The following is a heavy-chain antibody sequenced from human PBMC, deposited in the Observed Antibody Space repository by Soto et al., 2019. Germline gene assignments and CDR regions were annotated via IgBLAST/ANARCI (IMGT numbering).Heavy chain of an antibody. V-gene: IGHV1-69*06. CDR3: ARRYCSSTSCYNGGWYYGMDV. Sequence: SVKVSCKASGGTFSSYAISWVRQAPGQGLEWMGGIIPIFGTANYAQKFQGRVTITADKSTSTAYMELSSLRSEDTAVYYCARRYCSSTSCYNGGWYYGMDVWGQGTTVTVSS. CDR2: IIPIFGTA. CDR1: GGTFSSYA. J-gene: IGHJ6*02. D-gene: IGHD2-2*02.